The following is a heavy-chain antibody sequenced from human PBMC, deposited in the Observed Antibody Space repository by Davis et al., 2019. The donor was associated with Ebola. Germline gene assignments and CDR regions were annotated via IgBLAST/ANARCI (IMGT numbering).Heavy chain of an antibody. CDR2: IRSKANSYAT. Sequence: GESLKISCAASGFTFSGSAMHWVRQASGKGLEWVGRIRSKANSYATAYAASVKGRFTISRDDSKNTAYLQMNSLKTEDTAVYYCARDIPVSYFDWLGHMDVWGQGTTVTVSS. D-gene: IGHD3-9*01. CDR3: ARDIPVSYFDWLGHMDV. CDR1: GFTFSGSA. V-gene: IGHV3-73*01. J-gene: IGHJ6*02.